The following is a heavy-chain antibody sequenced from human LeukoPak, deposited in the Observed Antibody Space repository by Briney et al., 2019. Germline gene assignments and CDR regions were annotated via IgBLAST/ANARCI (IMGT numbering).Heavy chain of an antibody. V-gene: IGHV4-59*01. D-gene: IGHD3-10*01. CDR1: GGSISSYY. Sequence: SETLSLTCTVSGGSISSYYWSWIRQPPGKGLEWIGYIYYSGSTNYNPSPKSRVTISVDTSKNQFSLKLSTVTAADTAVYYCARIYGSGFDYWGQGTLVTVSS. J-gene: IGHJ4*02. CDR2: IYYSGST. CDR3: ARIYGSGFDY.